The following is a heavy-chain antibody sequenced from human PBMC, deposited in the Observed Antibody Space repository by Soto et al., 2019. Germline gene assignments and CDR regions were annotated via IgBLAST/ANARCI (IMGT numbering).Heavy chain of an antibody. J-gene: IGHJ5*02. CDR2: ISSSSSYI. V-gene: IGHV3-21*01. Sequence: EVQLVESGGGLVKPGGSLRLSCAASGFTFSSYSMNWVRQAPGKGLEWVSSISSSSSYIYYADSVKGRFTISRDNAKNPLYLQMNSLRAEDTAVYYCARELRGLGNWLDPWGQGTLVTVSS. D-gene: IGHD3-10*01. CDR1: GFTFSSYS. CDR3: ARELRGLGNWLDP.